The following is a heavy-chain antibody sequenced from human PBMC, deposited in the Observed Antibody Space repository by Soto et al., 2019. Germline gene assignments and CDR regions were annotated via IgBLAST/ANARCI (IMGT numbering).Heavy chain of an antibody. CDR3: ARGSSSFVYYMDV. Sequence: HGESLKICCKGSGYNFTSYWIGWVRQMPGKGLEWMGIIYPGDSDTRYSPSFQGQVTISADKSISTAYLQWSSLKASDTAMYYCARGSSSFVYYMDVWGKGTTVTVSS. CDR2: IYPGDSDT. CDR1: GYNFTSYW. D-gene: IGHD6-6*01. J-gene: IGHJ6*03. V-gene: IGHV5-51*01.